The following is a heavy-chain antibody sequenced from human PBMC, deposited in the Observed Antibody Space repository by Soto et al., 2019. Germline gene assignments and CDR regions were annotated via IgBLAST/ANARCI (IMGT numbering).Heavy chain of an antibody. CDR1: GYTFPGYY. D-gene: IGHD2-15*01. J-gene: IGHJ5*02. CDR3: ARDRLVAGTLNRFNWFDP. V-gene: IGHV1-2*02. Sequence: ASVPVSRQASGYTFPGYYMHWVRQPPAPRLEWMGWINPNSGGTNYAQTFQGRVTMTRDTSISTAYMELSRLRADDTAVYYCARDRLVAGTLNRFNWFDPWGQGTLVTVSS. CDR2: INPNSGGT.